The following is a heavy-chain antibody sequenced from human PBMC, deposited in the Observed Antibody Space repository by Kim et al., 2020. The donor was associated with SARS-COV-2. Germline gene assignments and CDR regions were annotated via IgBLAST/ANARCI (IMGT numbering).Heavy chain of an antibody. CDR3: SRGRLELLHWFDP. Sequence: SETLSLTCTVSGGSISSYYWSWIRQPPGKGLEWIGYIYYSGRTNYNPSLKSRVTISVDTSKNQFSLKLSSVTAADTAVYYCSRGRLELLHWFDPWGQGTLVTVSS. J-gene: IGHJ5*02. V-gene: IGHV4-59*01. CDR1: GGSISSYY. D-gene: IGHD1-26*01. CDR2: IYYSGRT.